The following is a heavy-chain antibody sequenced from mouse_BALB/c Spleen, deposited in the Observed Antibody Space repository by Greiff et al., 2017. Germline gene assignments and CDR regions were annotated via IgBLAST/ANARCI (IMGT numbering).Heavy chain of an antibody. V-gene: IGHV5-12-2*01. CDR1: GFTFSSYT. D-gene: IGHD2-4*01. CDR3: ARHGGLRRYYAMDY. CDR2: ISNGGGST. J-gene: IGHJ4*01. Sequence: EVQLVESGGGLVQPGGSLKLSCAASGFTFSSYTMSWVRQTPEKRLEWVAYISNGGGSTDYPDTVKGRVTISRDNAKNTLYLQMSSLKSEDTAMYYCARHGGLRRYYAMDYWGQGTSVTVSS.